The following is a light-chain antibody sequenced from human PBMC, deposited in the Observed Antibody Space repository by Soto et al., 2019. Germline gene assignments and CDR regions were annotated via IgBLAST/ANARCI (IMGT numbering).Light chain of an antibody. Sequence: EIVLTQSPATLSLSPGETATLSCRSSQFFGSYLAWYQQRPGQAPRLLIYDASNRATDIPARFSGRGKGTAFTLTISSLEPEEFGVFDCQPPTNWLYSFGQGPKVEIK. CDR2: DAS. CDR3: QPPTNWLYS. CDR1: QFFGSY. V-gene: IGKV3-11*01. J-gene: IGKJ2*01.